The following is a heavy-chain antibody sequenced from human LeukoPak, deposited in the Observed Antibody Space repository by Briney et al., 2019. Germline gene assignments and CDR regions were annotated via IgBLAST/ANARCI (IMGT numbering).Heavy chain of an antibody. V-gene: IGHV4-34*01. D-gene: IGHD3-10*01. J-gene: IGHJ4*02. CDR1: GGSFSGHY. CDR3: ARPRYGSGSLDS. CDR2: INHSGST. Sequence: KSSETLSLTCAVYGGSFSGHYWTWIRQPPGKGLEWIGEINHSGSTTYNPSLNSRVTISVDTSKNQFSLRLSSVTVADTAVYYCARPRYGSGSLDSWGQGTLVTVSS.